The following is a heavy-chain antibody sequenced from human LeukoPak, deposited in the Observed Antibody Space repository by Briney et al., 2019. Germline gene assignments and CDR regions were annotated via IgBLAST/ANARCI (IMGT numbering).Heavy chain of an antibody. J-gene: IGHJ4*02. Sequence: SETLSLTCAVYGGSFSGYYWGWIRQPPGKGLEWIGSIYYSGNTFYNPSLKSRLTISVDTSKDQFSLKLSSVTAADTAVYYCARYGGSFYGPRFDYWGQGTLVTVSS. CDR3: ARYGGSFYGPRFDY. V-gene: IGHV4-39*01. D-gene: IGHD1-26*01. CDR2: IYYSGNT. CDR1: GGSFSGYY.